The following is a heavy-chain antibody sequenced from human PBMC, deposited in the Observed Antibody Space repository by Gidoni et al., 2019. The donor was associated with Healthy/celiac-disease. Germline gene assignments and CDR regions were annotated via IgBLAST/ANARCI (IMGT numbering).Heavy chain of an antibody. Sequence: QVQLQQWGAGLLKPSETLSLTCAVYGGSFSGYYWSWIRQPPGKGLEWIGEINHSGSTNYNPSLKSRVTISVDTSKNQFSLKLSSVTAADTAVYYCARAAMYYYDSSGYLRPYYFDYWGQGTLVTVSS. CDR3: ARAAMYYYDSSGYLRPYYFDY. J-gene: IGHJ4*02. CDR2: INHSGST. CDR1: GGSFSGYY. V-gene: IGHV4-34*01. D-gene: IGHD3-22*01.